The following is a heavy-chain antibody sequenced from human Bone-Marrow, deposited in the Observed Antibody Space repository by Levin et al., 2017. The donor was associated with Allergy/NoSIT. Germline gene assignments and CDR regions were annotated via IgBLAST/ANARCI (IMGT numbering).Heavy chain of an antibody. CDR1: GFTISTNY. V-gene: IGHV3-66*01. CDR2: IHSGGRK. CDR3: ARDDVVATKR. J-gene: IGHJ4*02. D-gene: IGHD5-12*01. Sequence: GGSLRLSCAASGFTISTNYMSWVRQVPGKGLEWVSIIHSGGRKNYADSVKGRFTISRDNYNNTLYLQMNSLRGEDTAIYYCARDDVVATKRWGQGTLVIVSS.